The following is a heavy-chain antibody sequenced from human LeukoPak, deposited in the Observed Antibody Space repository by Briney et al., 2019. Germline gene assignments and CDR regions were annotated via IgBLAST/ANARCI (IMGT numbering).Heavy chain of an antibody. J-gene: IGHJ4*02. CDR1: GFTFSSYW. D-gene: IGHD2-8*01. V-gene: IGHV3-7*01. CDR2: IKQGGSEK. CDR3: AREASTLGVYFDY. Sequence: GGSLRLSCAASGFTFSSYWMSWVRQAPGKGLEWVANIKQGGSEKYYVDSVKGRFTISRDNAKNSPYLQMNSLRAEDTAVYYCAREASTLGVYFDYWGQGTLVTVSS.